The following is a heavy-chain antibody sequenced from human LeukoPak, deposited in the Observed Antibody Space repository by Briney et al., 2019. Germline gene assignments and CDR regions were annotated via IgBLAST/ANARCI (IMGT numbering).Heavy chain of an antibody. CDR1: GFTFSSYS. CDR2: ISSSSSYI. V-gene: IGHV3-21*01. J-gene: IGHJ4*01. D-gene: IGHD3-22*01. Sequence: GGSLRLSCAASGFTFSSYSMNWVSQAPGGGLEWVSSISSSSSYIYYADSVKRRFTISRDNAKNTLYLQMNSLRAEDTAVYYCAKESSGYDPTDYWGHRTLVTASS. CDR3: AKESSGYDPTDY.